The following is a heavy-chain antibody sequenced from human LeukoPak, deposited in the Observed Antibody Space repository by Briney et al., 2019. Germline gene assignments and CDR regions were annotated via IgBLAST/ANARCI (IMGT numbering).Heavy chain of an antibody. CDR3: AREMAIAAAGISWFAP. V-gene: IGHV3-23*01. D-gene: IGHD6-25*01. CDR1: GFNFANHA. CDR2: ISGGGDIT. J-gene: IGHJ5*02. Sequence: GSLRLSCAASGFNFANHAMSWVRQTPGKGLEWVSAISGGGDITYYADSVTGRFTISRDNAKKSLYLQMNSLRADDTAVYYCAREMAIAAAGISWFAPWGQGTLVTVSS.